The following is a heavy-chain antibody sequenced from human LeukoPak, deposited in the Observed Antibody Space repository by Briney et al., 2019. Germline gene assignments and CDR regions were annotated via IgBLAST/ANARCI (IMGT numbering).Heavy chain of an antibody. V-gene: IGHV1-2*04. J-gene: IGHJ6*02. CDR3: ARVGRVAAAGTNYGMDV. Sequence: ASVKVSCKASGYTFTGYYMHWVRQAPGQGLEWMGWINPNSGGTNYAQKFQGWVTMTRDTSISTAYMELSRLRSDDTAVYYRARVGRVAAAGTNYGMDVWGQGTTVTVSS. D-gene: IGHD6-13*01. CDR2: INPNSGGT. CDR1: GYTFTGYY.